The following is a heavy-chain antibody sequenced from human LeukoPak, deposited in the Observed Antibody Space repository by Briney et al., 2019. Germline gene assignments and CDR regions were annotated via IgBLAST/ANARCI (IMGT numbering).Heavy chain of an antibody. V-gene: IGHV1-8*01. J-gene: IGHJ6*02. CDR3: ARGPVEAVFGVSTED. CDR2: MNPNSGNT. CDR1: GYTFTSYD. Sequence: ASVKVSCKASGYTFTSYDINWVRQATGQGLEWMGWMNPNSGNTGYAQKFQGRVSMTRDTSISTAYMELNSLRSEDTAVYYCARGPVEAVFGVSTEDWGQGTTVTVSS. D-gene: IGHD3-10*02.